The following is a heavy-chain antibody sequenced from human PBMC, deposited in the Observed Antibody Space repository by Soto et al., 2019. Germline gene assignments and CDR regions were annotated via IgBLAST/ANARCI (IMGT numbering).Heavy chain of an antibody. CDR2: IYWDGDK. CDR3: AHQATMTILGLIIDNGIWFDP. J-gene: IGHJ5*02. V-gene: IGHV2-5*02. Sequence: QINLIESGPTLVKPTQTLTLTCIFSGFSLSTSAAAVGWFLQPPGRALGWLALIYWDGDKRYNPSLGNRLTNTKDTSMSQVVLTCANVDPADTATSYCAHQATMTILGLIIDNGIWFDPWGQSTRAIASS. D-gene: IGHD3-16*01. CDR1: GFSLSTSAAA.